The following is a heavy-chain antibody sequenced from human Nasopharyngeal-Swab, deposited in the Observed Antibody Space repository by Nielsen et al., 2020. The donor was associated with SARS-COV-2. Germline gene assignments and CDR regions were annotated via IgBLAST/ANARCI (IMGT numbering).Heavy chain of an antibody. Sequence: GESLKISCEASGFTFSSYWMSWVRQAPGKGLEWVANIKQDGSEKYYVDSVKGRFTISRDNAKNSLYLQMNSLRAEDTAVYYCARDAYDFWSGYSYYFDYWGQGTLVTVSS. CDR3: ARDAYDFWSGYSYYFDY. D-gene: IGHD3-3*01. CDR2: IKQDGSEK. J-gene: IGHJ4*02. CDR1: GFTFSSYW. V-gene: IGHV3-7*01.